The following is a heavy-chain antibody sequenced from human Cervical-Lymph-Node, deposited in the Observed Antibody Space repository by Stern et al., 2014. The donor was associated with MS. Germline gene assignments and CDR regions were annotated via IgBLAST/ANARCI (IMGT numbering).Heavy chain of an antibody. CDR3: ARKGESVTFLFDD. D-gene: IGHD2-21*01. CDR2: IAYSGSP. J-gene: IGHJ4*02. CDR1: GGSISPFF. Sequence: VQLVESGPGLVQPSETLSLTCTVSGGSISPFFWSWLRQPPGKGLEWLGYIAYSGSPHYTPPLEGRVNISLDTSKNQFSLKLTSVTAADTAVFYCARKGESVTFLFDDWGQGALVTVSS. V-gene: IGHV4-59*01.